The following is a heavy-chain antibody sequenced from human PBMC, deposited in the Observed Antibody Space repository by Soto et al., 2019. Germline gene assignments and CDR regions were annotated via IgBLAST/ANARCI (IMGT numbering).Heavy chain of an antibody. J-gene: IGHJ4*02. D-gene: IGHD5-12*01. V-gene: IGHV1-2*02. Sequence: ASVKVSCKASGYTFTGDYIHWVRQAPEQGPEWMGEIGPESGATRYAQKFQGGVTMTRDMSITTVYMELNNLSPDDTAVYYCGRGRSGQIVVFYWGQGTPVTVSS. CDR1: GYTFTGDY. CDR3: GRGRSGQIVVFY. CDR2: IGPESGAT.